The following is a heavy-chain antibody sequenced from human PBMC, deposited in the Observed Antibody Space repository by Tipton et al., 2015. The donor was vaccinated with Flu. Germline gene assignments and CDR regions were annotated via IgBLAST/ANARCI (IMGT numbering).Heavy chain of an antibody. CDR1: GYSISSGYY. Sequence: LRLSCTVSGYSISSGYYWGWIRQPPGKGLEWIGSIYHSGSNYYNPSLKSRVTISVDTSKTQFSLRLSSVTAADTAVYYCARDLWNDRRAYYYYGVDVWGQGTTVTVSS. V-gene: IGHV4-38-2*02. D-gene: IGHD1-1*01. J-gene: IGHJ6*02. CDR3: ARDLWNDRRAYYYYGVDV. CDR2: IYHSGSN.